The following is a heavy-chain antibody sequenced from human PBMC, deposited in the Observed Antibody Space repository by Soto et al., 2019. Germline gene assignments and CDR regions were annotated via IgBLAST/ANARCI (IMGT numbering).Heavy chain of an antibody. Sequence: EVQLVESGGGLVQPGGSLRLSCAASGFTVSSNYMSWVRQAPGKGLEWVSVIYSGGSTYYADSVKGRFTISRDNSKNTMYLQMNSLRAEDTAVYYCARDPGRSYGPDWGQGTLVTVSS. D-gene: IGHD1-26*01. J-gene: IGHJ4*02. CDR2: IYSGGST. CDR1: GFTVSSNY. V-gene: IGHV3-66*01. CDR3: ARDPGRSYGPD.